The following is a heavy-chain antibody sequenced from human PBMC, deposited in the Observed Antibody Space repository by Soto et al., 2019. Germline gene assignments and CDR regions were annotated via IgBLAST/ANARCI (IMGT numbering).Heavy chain of an antibody. Sequence: SETLSLTCTVSGGSISSYYWSWIRQPPGKGLEWIGYIYYSGSTNYNPSLKSRATISVDTSKNQFSLKLSSVTAADTAVYYCASHAPKHILWGAPGWFDPWGQGTLVTVSS. D-gene: IGHD7-27*01. CDR1: GGSISSYY. CDR2: IYYSGST. J-gene: IGHJ5*02. V-gene: IGHV4-59*08. CDR3: ASHAPKHILWGAPGWFDP.